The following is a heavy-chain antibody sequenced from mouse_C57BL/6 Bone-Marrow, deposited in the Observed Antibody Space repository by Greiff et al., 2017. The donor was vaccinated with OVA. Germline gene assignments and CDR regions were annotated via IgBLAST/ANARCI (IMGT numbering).Heavy chain of an antibody. CDR1: GYSITSGYY. CDR2: ISYDGSN. Sequence: EVKLVESGPGLVKPSQSLSLTCSVTGYSITSGYYWNWIRQFPGNKLEWMGYISYDGSNNYNPSLKNRISITRDTSKNQFFLKLNSVTTEDTATYYCARAYDYDAGAMDYWGQGTSVTVSS. D-gene: IGHD2-4*01. V-gene: IGHV3-6*01. CDR3: ARAYDYDAGAMDY. J-gene: IGHJ4*01.